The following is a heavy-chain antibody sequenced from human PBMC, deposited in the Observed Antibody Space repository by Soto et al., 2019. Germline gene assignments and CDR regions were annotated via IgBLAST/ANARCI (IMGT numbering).Heavy chain of an antibody. CDR1: GGSISSSSYC. D-gene: IGHD1-7*01. Sequence: QLQLQESGPGLVKPSETLYLTCTVSGGSISSSSYCWGWIRQPPGKGLEWIGSIYYSGSTYYNPSLKSRVTISVDTSKNQFSLKLSSVTAADTAVYYCASRSGNSQGGFDYWGQGTLVTVSS. CDR3: ASRSGNSQGGFDY. V-gene: IGHV4-39*01. J-gene: IGHJ4*02. CDR2: IYYSGST.